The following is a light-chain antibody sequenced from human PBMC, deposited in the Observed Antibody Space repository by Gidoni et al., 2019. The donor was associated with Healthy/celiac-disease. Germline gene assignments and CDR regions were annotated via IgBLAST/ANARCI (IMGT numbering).Light chain of an antibody. CDR3: QQSYSTPWT. J-gene: IGKJ1*01. V-gene: IGKV1-39*01. CDR2: AAS. Sequence: ASVGDRVTITCRASQSISSYLNWYQQKPGKAPKLLIYAASSLQSGVPSRFSGSGSGTDFTLTISSLQPEDFATYYCQQSYSTPWTFGQGTKVEIK. CDR1: QSISSY.